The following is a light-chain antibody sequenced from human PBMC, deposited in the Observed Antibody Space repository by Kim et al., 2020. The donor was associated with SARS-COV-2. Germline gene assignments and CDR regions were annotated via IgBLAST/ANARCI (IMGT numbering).Light chain of an antibody. J-gene: IGLJ3*02. CDR3: QTWDTGIRV. CDR1: SGHTRYA. Sequence: ASVKLTGILSSGHTRYAIAWHQQQPEKGPRYLMKVNNDGSHSKGDGISDRFSGSSSGAERYLTISSLQSEDEADYYCQTWDTGIRVFGGGTQLTVL. V-gene: IGLV4-69*01. CDR2: VNNDGSH.